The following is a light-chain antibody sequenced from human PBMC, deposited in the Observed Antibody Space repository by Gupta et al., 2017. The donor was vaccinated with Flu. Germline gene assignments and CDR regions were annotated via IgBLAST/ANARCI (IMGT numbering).Light chain of an antibody. J-gene: IGKJ2*01. Sequence: LAQSPGTLSVSPGERVTLSCRAAEHICNNFLVWYQQRPGQAPRVVIYGTSIRATGIPDRFSGGGSGTEFTLTIDSLEPEECAWYYCHQDKNSPYTFGPGTKVEI. CDR2: GTS. V-gene: IGKV3-20*01. CDR1: EHICNNF. CDR3: HQDKNSPYT.